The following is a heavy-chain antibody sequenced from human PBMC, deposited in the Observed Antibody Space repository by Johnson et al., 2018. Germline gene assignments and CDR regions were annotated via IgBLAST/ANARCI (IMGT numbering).Heavy chain of an antibody. D-gene: IGHD5-18*01. J-gene: IGHJ3*02. CDR3: ARDGYSYGLHDAFDI. Sequence: QVQLQESGPGLVKPSETLSLTCTVSGGSISSSSYYWSWIRQPPGKGLEWIGEINHSGSTNYNPSLKSRVTISVDTSKNQFSLKLSSVTAADTAVYYCARDGYSYGLHDAFDIWGQGTMVTVSS. CDR1: GGSISSSSYY. V-gene: IGHV4-39*07. CDR2: INHSGST.